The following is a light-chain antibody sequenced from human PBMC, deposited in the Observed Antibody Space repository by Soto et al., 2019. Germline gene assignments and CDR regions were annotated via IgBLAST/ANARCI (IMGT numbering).Light chain of an antibody. CDR3: SSYAGSNDGV. CDR2: EVS. J-gene: IGLJ3*02. Sequence: QSALTQPPSASGSPGQSVTISCTGTSSDVGGYNYVSWYQQHPGKAPKLMIYEVSKRPSGVPDRFSACKSGNTASLTVSGLQAEDEADYYCSSYAGSNDGVFGGGTQLTVL. V-gene: IGLV2-8*01. CDR1: SSDVGGYNY.